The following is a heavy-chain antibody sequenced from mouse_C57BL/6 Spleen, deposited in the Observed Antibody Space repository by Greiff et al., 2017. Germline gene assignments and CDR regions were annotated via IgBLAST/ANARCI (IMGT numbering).Heavy chain of an antibody. V-gene: IGHV1-18*01. CDR2: INPNNGGT. J-gene: IGHJ4*01. CDR1: GYTFTDYN. Sequence: VQLQQSRPELVKPGASVKIPCKASGYTFTDYNMDWVKQSHGKSLEWIGDINPNNGGTIYNQKFKGKATLTVDKSSSTAYMELRSLTSEDTAVYYCARLYEYADGYYSMDYWGQGTSVTVSS. CDR3: ARLYEYADGYYSMDY. D-gene: IGHD2-4*01.